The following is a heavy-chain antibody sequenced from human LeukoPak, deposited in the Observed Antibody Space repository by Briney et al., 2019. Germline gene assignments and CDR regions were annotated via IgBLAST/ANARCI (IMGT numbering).Heavy chain of an antibody. D-gene: IGHD1-1*01. V-gene: IGHV3-23*01. CDR1: GFTFSSYA. CDR2: ISGSGGST. CDR3: ARDMEFGDRNNWFDP. J-gene: IGHJ5*02. Sequence: GGSLRLSCAASGFTFSSYAMSWVRQAPGKGLEWVSAISGSGGSTYYADSVKGRFTISRDNSKNTLYLQMNSLRAEDTAVYYCARDMEFGDRNNWFDPWGQGTLVTVSS.